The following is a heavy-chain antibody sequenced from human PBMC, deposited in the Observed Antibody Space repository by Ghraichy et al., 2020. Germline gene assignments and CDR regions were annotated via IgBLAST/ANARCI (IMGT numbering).Heavy chain of an antibody. Sequence: SETLSLTCTVSGGSISSYYWSWIRQPPGKGLEWIGYIYYSGSTNYNPSLKSRVTISVDTSKNQFSLKLSSVTAADTAVYYCARGSGPDFWSGYYQYYYYYGMDVWGQGTTVTVSS. J-gene: IGHJ6*02. CDR2: IYYSGST. CDR3: ARGSGPDFWSGYYQYYYYYGMDV. CDR1: GGSISSYY. D-gene: IGHD3-3*01. V-gene: IGHV4-59*01.